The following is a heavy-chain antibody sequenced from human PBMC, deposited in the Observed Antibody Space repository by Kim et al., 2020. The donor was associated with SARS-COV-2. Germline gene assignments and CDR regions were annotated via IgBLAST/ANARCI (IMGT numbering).Heavy chain of an antibody. CDR3: ARGNIVVVTASLNAFDI. J-gene: IGHJ3*02. Sequence: LKSRVTISVDTSKNQFSLKLSSVTAADTAVYYCARGNIVVVTASLNAFDIWGQGTMVTVSS. V-gene: IGHV4-34*01. D-gene: IGHD2-21*02.